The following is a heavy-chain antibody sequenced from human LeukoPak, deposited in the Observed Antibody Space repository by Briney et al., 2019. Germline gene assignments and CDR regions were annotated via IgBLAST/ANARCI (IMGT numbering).Heavy chain of an antibody. J-gene: IGHJ3*02. Sequence: SETLSLTCTVSGYSISDGFYWDWIRQTPGKGLEWIGSIFHSGTTYYNPSLKSRVTISLDTSRNQFSLKLNSVTAADTAVYYCAKSNGYGLVDIWGQGTMVTVSS. CDR2: IFHSGTT. D-gene: IGHD3-10*01. CDR3: AKSNGYGLVDI. V-gene: IGHV4-38-2*02. CDR1: GYSISDGFY.